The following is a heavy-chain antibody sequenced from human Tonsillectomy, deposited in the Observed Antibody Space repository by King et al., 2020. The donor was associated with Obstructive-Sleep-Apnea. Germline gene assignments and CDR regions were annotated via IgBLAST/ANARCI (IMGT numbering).Heavy chain of an antibody. J-gene: IGHJ4*02. CDR2: IYRSGTT. CDR3: ARTTYGDYALDN. D-gene: IGHD4-17*01. Sequence: LQLQESGPGLVKPSGTLSLTCAVSGGSISSSRWWSWVRQPPGKGLEWIGDIYRSGTTNYNPSLKTRVTISVDKSKSQFSLKLSSVTAADTAVYYCARTTYGDYALDNWGQGTLVTVSS. V-gene: IGHV4-4*02. CDR1: GGSISSSRW.